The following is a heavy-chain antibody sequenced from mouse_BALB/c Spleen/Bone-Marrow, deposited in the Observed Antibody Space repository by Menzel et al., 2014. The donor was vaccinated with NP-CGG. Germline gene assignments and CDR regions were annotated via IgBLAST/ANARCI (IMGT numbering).Heavy chain of an antibody. CDR1: GYSIXSDYA. CDR3: ARGTLRGALDY. CDR2: ISYSGST. D-gene: IGHD2-14*01. V-gene: IGHV3-2*02. Sequence: EVKLVESGPGLVKPSQSLSLTCTVTGYSIXSDYAWNWIRQFPGNKLEWMGYISYSGSTIYNPSLKSRISLTRDTSRNQFFLQLNSVTTEDTATYYCARGTLRGALDYWGQGTSVTVSS. J-gene: IGHJ4*01.